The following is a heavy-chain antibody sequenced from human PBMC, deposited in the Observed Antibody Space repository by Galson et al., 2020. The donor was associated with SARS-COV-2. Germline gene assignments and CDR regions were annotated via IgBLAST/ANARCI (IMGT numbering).Heavy chain of an antibody. Sequence: ASVTVSCKASGSTFTSYGISWVRQAPGQGLEWMGWIRAYNGNTNYAQKLQGRVTMTTDTSTSTAYMELRSLRSDDTAVYYCARDRAYCSSTSCYGDYLDYWGQGTLVTVSS. D-gene: IGHD2-2*01. CDR2: IRAYNGNT. J-gene: IGHJ4*02. V-gene: IGHV1-18*01. CDR3: ARDRAYCSSTSCYGDYLDY. CDR1: GSTFTSYG.